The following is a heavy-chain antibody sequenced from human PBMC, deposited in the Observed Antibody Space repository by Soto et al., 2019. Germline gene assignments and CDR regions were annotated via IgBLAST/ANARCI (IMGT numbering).Heavy chain of an antibody. Sequence: QVQLVQSGAEVKKPGSSVKVSCKASGGTFSSYAISWVRQAPGQGLEWMGVIIPIFGTANYAQKFQGRVTITADESTSTAYMELSSLRSEDTAVYYCARDPGCGGSCYSNWFDPWGQGTLVTVSS. CDR1: GGTFSSYA. CDR2: IIPIFGTA. V-gene: IGHV1-69*01. J-gene: IGHJ5*02. CDR3: ARDPGCGGSCYSNWFDP. D-gene: IGHD2-15*01.